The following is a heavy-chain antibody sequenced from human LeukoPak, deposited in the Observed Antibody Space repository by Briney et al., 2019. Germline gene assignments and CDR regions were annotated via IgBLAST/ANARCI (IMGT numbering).Heavy chain of an antibody. J-gene: IGHJ4*02. V-gene: IGHV4-38-2*02. D-gene: IGHD3-9*01. CDR1: GYSISSGYY. CDR2: IYHSGRT. Sequence: SETLSLTCTVSGYSISSGYYWGWIRQPPGKGLEWIGIIYHSGRTDYNPSLKSRVTISEDTSKNQFSLKLSSVTAADTAVYYCARRPRVRYFDWSSTAYFDYWGQGTLVTVSS. CDR3: ARRPRVRYFDWSSTAYFDY.